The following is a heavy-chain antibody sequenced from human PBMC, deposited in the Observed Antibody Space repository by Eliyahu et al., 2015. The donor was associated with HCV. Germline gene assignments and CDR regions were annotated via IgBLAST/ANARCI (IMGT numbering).Heavy chain of an antibody. J-gene: IGHJ5*02. V-gene: IGHV4-39*01. CDR1: GGSISSSRYY. D-gene: IGHD5-18*01. CDR3: ASTREVTPYNWFDP. CDR2: IYYSGGT. Sequence: QLQLQESGPGLVKPSETLSLTCTVSGGSISSSRYYWGWIRQPPGKGLEWIGSIYYSGGTYYNPSLKSRVTISVDTSKNQFSLKLSSVTAADTAVYYCASTREVTPYNWFDPWGQGTRVTVSS.